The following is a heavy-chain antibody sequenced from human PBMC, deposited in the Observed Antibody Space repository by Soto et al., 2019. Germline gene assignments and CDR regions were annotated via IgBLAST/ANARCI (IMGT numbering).Heavy chain of an antibody. CDR3: AREERKGIISWFDP. D-gene: IGHD2-21*01. V-gene: IGHV4-30-4*01. Sequence: KTSETLSLTCTVPGGSVSGVDYFWSWIRQSPGKGLEWIGYIYYTGITHLNPSLKSRLTMAVDTSKNEFALKLTSVSAADTAVYFCAREERKGIISWFDPWGQGTPVTVSS. J-gene: IGHJ5*02. CDR1: GGSVSGVDYF. CDR2: IYYTGIT.